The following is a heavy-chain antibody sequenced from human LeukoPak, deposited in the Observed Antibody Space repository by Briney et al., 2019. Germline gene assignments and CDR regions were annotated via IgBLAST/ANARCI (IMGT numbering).Heavy chain of an antibody. Sequence: PSETLSLTCTVSGGSISSSSYYWGWIRQPPVKGLEWFGSIYYSGSTYYNPSLKSRVTISADTSKYQFSLKLCSVTAADTAVYYCARDLTIAAAPYFDYWGQGTLVTVSS. CDR3: ARDLTIAAAPYFDY. CDR2: IYYSGST. J-gene: IGHJ4*02. CDR1: GGSISSSSYY. V-gene: IGHV4-39*07. D-gene: IGHD6-13*01.